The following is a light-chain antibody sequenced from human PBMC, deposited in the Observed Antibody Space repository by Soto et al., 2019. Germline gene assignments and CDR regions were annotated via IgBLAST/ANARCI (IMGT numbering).Light chain of an antibody. V-gene: IGKV1-5*03. CDR1: QNIDTW. Sequence: QMTQSPSTLSASIGDRITISCRASQNIDTWLAWYQQRPGEAPKLLIYTASNLESGVPSRFSGSGSGTDFTLTITGLQPDDFATYFCQQYSDYSRAFGQGTKLEIK. CDR2: TAS. CDR3: QQYSDYSRA. J-gene: IGKJ1*01.